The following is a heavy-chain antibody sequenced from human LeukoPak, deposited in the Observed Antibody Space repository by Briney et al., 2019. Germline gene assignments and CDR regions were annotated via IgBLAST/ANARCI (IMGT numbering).Heavy chain of an antibody. Sequence: KPSETLSLTCTVSGGSISSISYYWSWIRQPPGKGLEWIGEINHSGSTNYNPSLKSRVTISVDTSKNQFSLKLSSVTAADTAVYYCARGHPTRFPFDYWGQGTLVTVSS. CDR2: INHSGST. CDR3: ARGHPTRFPFDY. D-gene: IGHD1-1*01. V-gene: IGHV4-39*07. J-gene: IGHJ4*02. CDR1: GGSISSISYY.